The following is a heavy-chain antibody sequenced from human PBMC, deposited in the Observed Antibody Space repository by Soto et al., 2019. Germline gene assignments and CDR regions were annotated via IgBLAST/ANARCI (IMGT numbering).Heavy chain of an antibody. CDR1: GFTFSSYG. CDR2: IWYDGSNK. Sequence: QVQLVESGGGVVQPGRSLRLSCAASGFTFSSYGMHWVRQAPGKGLEWVAVIWYDGSNKYYADSVKGRFTISRDNSKNTLYLQMNSLRAEDTAVYYCARADGHGRPLDYWGQGTLVTVSS. CDR3: ARADGHGRPLDY. J-gene: IGHJ4*02. V-gene: IGHV3-33*01. D-gene: IGHD1-26*01.